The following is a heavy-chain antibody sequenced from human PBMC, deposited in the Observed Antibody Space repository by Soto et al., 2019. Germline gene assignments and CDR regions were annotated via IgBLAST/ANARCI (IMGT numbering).Heavy chain of an antibody. V-gene: IGHV3-23*01. Sequence: QPVGSLRLSCAASGFTFSSYAMSWVRQAPGKGLEWVSAISGSGGSTYYADSVKGRFTISRDNSKNTLYLQMNSLRAEDTAVYYCAKGIKYSSSWLFDYWGQGTLVTVSS. D-gene: IGHD6-13*01. CDR3: AKGIKYSSSWLFDY. CDR2: ISGSGGST. J-gene: IGHJ4*02. CDR1: GFTFSSYA.